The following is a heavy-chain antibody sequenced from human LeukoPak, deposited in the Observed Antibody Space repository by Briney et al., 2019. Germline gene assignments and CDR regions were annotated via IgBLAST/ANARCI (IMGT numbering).Heavy chain of an antibody. CDR2: IWYDGSNK. CDR3: ARDLVPGGYYYGMDV. D-gene: IGHD2-8*02. Sequence: PGGSLRLSCAASGFTFSSAWMNWVRQAPGKGLEWVTVIWYDGSNKYYADSVKGRFTISRDNSKNTLYLQMNSLRAEDTAVYYCARDLVPGGYYYGMDVWGQGTTVTVSS. J-gene: IGHJ6*02. V-gene: IGHV3-33*08. CDR1: GFTFSSAW.